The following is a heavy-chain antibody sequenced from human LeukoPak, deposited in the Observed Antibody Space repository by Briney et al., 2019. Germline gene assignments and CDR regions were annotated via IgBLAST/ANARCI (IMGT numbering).Heavy chain of an antibody. J-gene: IGHJ4*02. Sequence: PGGSLRLSCTASGFTFPDHAMSWVRQAPGKGLEWVSFIRSKTYGGTTEYAASVKGRFTISRDDSKSIAYLQMNSLKTEDTAVYYCTSQLGIPYSSDYWGQGTLVTVSS. D-gene: IGHD7-27*01. CDR2: IRSKTYGGTT. CDR3: TSQLGIPYSSDY. V-gene: IGHV3-49*04. CDR1: GFTFPDHA.